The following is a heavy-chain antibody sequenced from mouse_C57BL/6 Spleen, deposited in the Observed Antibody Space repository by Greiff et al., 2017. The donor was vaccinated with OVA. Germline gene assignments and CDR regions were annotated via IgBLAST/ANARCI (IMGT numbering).Heavy chain of an antibody. Sequence: VHVKQSGAELVRPGASVKLSCTASGFNIKDYYMHWVKQRPEQGLEWIGRIDPEDGDTEYAPKFQGKATMTADTSSNTAYLQLSSLTSEDTAVYYCTLITTVVANWYFDVWGTGTTVTVSS. D-gene: IGHD1-1*01. CDR3: TLITTVVANWYFDV. J-gene: IGHJ1*03. CDR1: GFNIKDYY. V-gene: IGHV14-1*01. CDR2: IDPEDGDT.